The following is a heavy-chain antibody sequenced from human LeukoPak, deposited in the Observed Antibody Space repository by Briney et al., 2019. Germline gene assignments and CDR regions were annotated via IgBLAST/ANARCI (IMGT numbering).Heavy chain of an antibody. CDR2: ISWNSGSI. CDR1: GFTFDDYA. V-gene: IGHV3-9*01. J-gene: IGHJ3*02. CDR3: AKPYSSSWGQWNAFDI. Sequence: GGSLRLSCAASGFTFDDYAMHWVRQAPGKGLEGVSGISWNSGSIGYADSVKGRFTISRDNAKNSLYLQMNSLRAEDTALYYCAKPYSSSWGQWNAFDIWGQGTMVTVSS. D-gene: IGHD6-13*01.